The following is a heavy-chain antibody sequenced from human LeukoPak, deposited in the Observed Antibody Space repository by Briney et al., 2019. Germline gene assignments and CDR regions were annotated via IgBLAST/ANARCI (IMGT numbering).Heavy chain of an antibody. Sequence: GASVKVSCKASGYTFTSYGISWVRQAPGQSLEWMGSITTGRGETRYSQDFQRRITLTRDKSANTVYMDLSDLTSEDTAVYYCARGGQQWRGGNYFDSWGQGTLVAVSS. CDR3: ARGGQQWRGGNYFDS. CDR1: GYTFTSYG. V-gene: IGHV1-3*03. CDR2: ITTGRGET. J-gene: IGHJ4*02. D-gene: IGHD6-19*01.